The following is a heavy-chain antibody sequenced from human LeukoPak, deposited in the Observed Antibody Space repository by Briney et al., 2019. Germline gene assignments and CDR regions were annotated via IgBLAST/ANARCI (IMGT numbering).Heavy chain of an antibody. D-gene: IGHD3-22*01. V-gene: IGHV4-39*01. J-gene: IGHJ4*02. CDR2: IYYSGST. Sequence: PSETLSLTCTVSGDSISSSSYHWGWIRQPPGKGLEWIGSIYYSGSTYYNPSLKSRVTISVDTSKNQFSLKLSSVTAADTAVYYCARRLYYGKTFDYWGQGTLVTVSS. CDR1: GDSISSSSYH. CDR3: ARRLYYGKTFDY.